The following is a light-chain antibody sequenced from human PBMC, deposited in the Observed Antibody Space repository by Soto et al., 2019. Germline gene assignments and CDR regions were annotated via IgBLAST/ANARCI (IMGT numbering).Light chain of an antibody. CDR2: DAS. J-gene: IGKJ1*01. CDR1: QSIAAS. V-gene: IGKV1-5*01. CDR3: QQYESYSPWT. Sequence: DVQITQSPSTLSASVGDTVTITCRASQSIAASLAWYQQKPGKAPKLLIYDASTLQSGVPSRYSGSGSGTEFTLTISNLQPDDFATYYCQQYESYSPWTFGQGTKVDIK.